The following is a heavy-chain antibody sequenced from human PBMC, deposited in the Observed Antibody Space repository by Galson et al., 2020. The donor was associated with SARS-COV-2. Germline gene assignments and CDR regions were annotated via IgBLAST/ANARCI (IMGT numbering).Heavy chain of an antibody. Sequence: SVKVSCKAFGGRFSTYTISWVRQAPGQGLEWMGGNLPIYGSTDYAQKFQGRVTITADESTSTAFMELNSLRSEDTAIYYCAKRSSVDFYYYYWMDVWCQGTTVTGSS. CDR1: GGRFSTYT. CDR3: AKRSSVDFYYYYWMDV. V-gene: IGHV1-69*13. J-gene: IGHJ6*02. D-gene: IGHD3-3*01. CDR2: NLPIYGST.